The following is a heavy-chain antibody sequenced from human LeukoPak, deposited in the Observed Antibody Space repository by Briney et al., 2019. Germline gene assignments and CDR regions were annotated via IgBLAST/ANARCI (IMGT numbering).Heavy chain of an antibody. D-gene: IGHD4-11*01. CDR1: GGSVSSGTYY. CDR2: IYYSGSA. J-gene: IGHJ4*02. V-gene: IGHV4-61*01. Sequence: SETLSLTCTVSGGSVSSGTYYWSWIRQPPGKGLEWIGYIYYSGSANYNPSLKSRVTISVDTSKNHFSLKLSSVTAADTAVYYCARDRVRGNSNPFFDYWGQGTLVTVSS. CDR3: ARDRVRGNSNPFFDY.